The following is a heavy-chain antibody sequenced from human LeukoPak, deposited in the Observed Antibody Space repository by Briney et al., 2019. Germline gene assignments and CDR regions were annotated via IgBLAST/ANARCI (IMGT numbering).Heavy chain of an antibody. Sequence: ASVRVSCKASGYTFTSFGISSVRQAPGQGLEWMGWISPYNGNTNYPQKVQGRITVTTDTSTCTAYMELRSLRSDDTAVYYCARDKNHYDTRGDFWGQGTLVTVSS. V-gene: IGHV1-18*01. CDR1: GYTFTSFG. CDR3: ARDKNHYDTRGDF. CDR2: ISPYNGNT. J-gene: IGHJ4*02. D-gene: IGHD3-22*01.